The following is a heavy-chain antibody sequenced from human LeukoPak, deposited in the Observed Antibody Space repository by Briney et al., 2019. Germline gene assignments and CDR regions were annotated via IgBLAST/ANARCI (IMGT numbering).Heavy chain of an antibody. Sequence: PSETLSLTCAVYGGSFSNYYWSWIRQPPGKGLEWIGYIYYSGSTNYNPSLKSRVTISLDTSKNQFSLKLSSVTAADTAVYYCARGTTVVTPDAFDIWGQGTMVTVSS. D-gene: IGHD4-23*01. CDR3: ARGTTVVTPDAFDI. CDR2: IYYSGST. V-gene: IGHV4-59*01. J-gene: IGHJ3*02. CDR1: GGSFSNYY.